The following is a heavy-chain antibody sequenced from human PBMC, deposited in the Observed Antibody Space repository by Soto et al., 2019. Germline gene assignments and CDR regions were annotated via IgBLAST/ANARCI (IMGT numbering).Heavy chain of an antibody. J-gene: IGHJ3*02. Sequence: PGGSLRLSCAASGFTFSSYWMSWVRQAPGKGLEWVANIKQDGSEKYYVDSVKGRFTISRDNAKNSLYLQMNSLRAEDTAVYYCARGAYYDFWSGLDAFDIWGQGTMVTVS. D-gene: IGHD3-3*01. CDR1: GFTFSSYW. V-gene: IGHV3-7*01. CDR2: IKQDGSEK. CDR3: ARGAYYDFWSGLDAFDI.